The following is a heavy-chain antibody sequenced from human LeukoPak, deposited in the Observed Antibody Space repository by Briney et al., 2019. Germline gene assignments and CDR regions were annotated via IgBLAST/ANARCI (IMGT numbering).Heavy chain of an antibody. CDR2: IYYSGST. V-gene: IGHV4-59*08. Sequence: SETLSLTCTVSGGSMSPYHWGWIRQPPGKGLEWIGYIYYSGSTNYNPSLKSRVTISVDTSKNQFSLKLSSVTAADTAVYYCARHSRVTSWVMDVWGQGTTVTVSS. D-gene: IGHD4-11*01. CDR3: ARHSRVTSWVMDV. J-gene: IGHJ6*02. CDR1: GGSMSPYH.